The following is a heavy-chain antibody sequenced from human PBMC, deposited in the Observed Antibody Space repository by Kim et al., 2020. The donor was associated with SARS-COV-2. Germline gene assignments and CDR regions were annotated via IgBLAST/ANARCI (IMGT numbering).Heavy chain of an antibody. CDR2: IYYSGST. CDR3: ARHRDYYYYYMDV. J-gene: IGHJ6*03. V-gene: IGHV4-59*08. D-gene: IGHD3-10*01. CDR1: GGSISSYY. Sequence: SETLSLTCTVSGGSISSYYWSWIRQPPGKGLEWIGYIYYSGSTNYNPSLKSRVTISVDTSKNQFSLKLSSVTAADTAVYYCARHRDYYYYYMDVWGKGTTVTVSS.